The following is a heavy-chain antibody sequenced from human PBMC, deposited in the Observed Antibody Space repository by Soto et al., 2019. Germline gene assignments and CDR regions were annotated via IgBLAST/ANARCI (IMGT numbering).Heavy chain of an antibody. J-gene: IGHJ4*02. Sequence: QLQLQESGPGLVKPSETLSLTCTVSGGSISSSSYYWGWIRQPPGKGLEWIGSIYYSGSTYYNPSLKSRVTLSVDTSKNQFSLKLSSVTAADTAVYYCARSFHFYYDSSGYPNLFDYWGQGTLVTVSS. D-gene: IGHD3-22*01. V-gene: IGHV4-39*01. CDR2: IYYSGST. CDR3: ARSFHFYYDSSGYPNLFDY. CDR1: GGSISSSSYY.